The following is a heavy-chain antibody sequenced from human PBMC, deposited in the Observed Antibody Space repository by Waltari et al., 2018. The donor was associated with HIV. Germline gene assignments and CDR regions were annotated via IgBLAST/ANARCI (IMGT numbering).Heavy chain of an antibody. CDR1: GYAFATYD. CDR3: ARGGSASMDV. Sequence: QVQLVQSGAEVKKPGASVKVSCKASGYAFATYDVNWVRQATGQGPEWMGWMSPNSGNTVYAQEFQGRVTMTRDTSISTVYMELSSLTSEDTAVYDCARGGSASMDVWGQGTTVTVSS. V-gene: IGHV1-8*01. CDR2: MSPNSGNT. J-gene: IGHJ6*02.